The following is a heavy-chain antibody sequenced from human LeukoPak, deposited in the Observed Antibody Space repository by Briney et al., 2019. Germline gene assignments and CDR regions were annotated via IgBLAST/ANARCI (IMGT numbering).Heavy chain of an antibody. D-gene: IGHD6-19*01. CDR3: AREIAVAGTDDWFDP. J-gene: IGHJ5*02. Sequence: ASVKVSCKASGYTFTSYDINWVRQATGQGLEWMGWMNPNSGNTGYAQKFQGRVTMTRNTSISTAYVELSSLRSEDTAVYYCAREIAVAGTDDWFDPWGQGTLVTVSS. CDR1: GYTFTSYD. V-gene: IGHV1-8*01. CDR2: MNPNSGNT.